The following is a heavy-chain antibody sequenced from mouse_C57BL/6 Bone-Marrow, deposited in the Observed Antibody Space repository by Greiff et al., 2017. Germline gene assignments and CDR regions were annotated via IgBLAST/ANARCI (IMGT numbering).Heavy chain of an antibody. J-gene: IGHJ2*01. Sequence: VQLQQSGAELVRPGASVKLSCTASGFNIKDDYMHWVKQRPEQGLEWIGWIDPENGDTEYASKFQGKATITADTSSNKAYLQLSLLTSEDTAVYYCYTWWLESNWDQGTALTVTS. V-gene: IGHV14-4*01. D-gene: IGHD1-1*02. CDR3: YTWWLESN. CDR2: IDPENGDT. CDR1: GFNIKDDY.